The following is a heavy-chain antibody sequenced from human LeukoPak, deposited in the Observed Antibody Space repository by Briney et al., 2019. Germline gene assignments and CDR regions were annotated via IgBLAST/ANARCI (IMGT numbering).Heavy chain of an antibody. CDR1: GGSISSSSYY. V-gene: IGHV4-39*01. CDR3: ARRHSGSSLVDY. CDR2: IYYSGST. Sequence: SETLSLTCTVPGGSISSSSYYWVWIRQPPGKGPEWVGNIYYSGSTYYNPSLKSRLTISIDTSNNQFSLKLTSLTAADTAVYYCARRHSGSSLVDYWGQGTLVTVSS. D-gene: IGHD1-26*01. J-gene: IGHJ4*02.